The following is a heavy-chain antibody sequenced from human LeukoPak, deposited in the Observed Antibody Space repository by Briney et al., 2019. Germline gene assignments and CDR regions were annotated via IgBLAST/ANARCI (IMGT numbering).Heavy chain of an antibody. Sequence: GRSLRLSCAASGFTFSSYAMHWVRQAPGKGLEWVSGISWNSGSIGYADSVKDRFTISRDNAKNSLYLQMNSLRAEDTALYYCAKIPDYDGSGDIWGQGTMVTVSS. CDR3: AKIPDYDGSGDI. CDR1: GFTFSSYA. CDR2: ISWNSGSI. D-gene: IGHD3-22*01. J-gene: IGHJ3*02. V-gene: IGHV3-9*01.